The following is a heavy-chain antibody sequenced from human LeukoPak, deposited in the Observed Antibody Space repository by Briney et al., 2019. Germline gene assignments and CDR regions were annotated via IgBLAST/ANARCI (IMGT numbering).Heavy chain of an antibody. J-gene: IGHJ5*02. Sequence: GGSLRLSCAASGITFGNNWMHWVRQGPGKGLVWISRINSDGGGAIYADSVKGRFTASRDNTKNTLYLQMNSLRAEDTAVYYCARDVPHNWFDTWGQGTLVTVSS. CDR1: GITFGNNW. CDR3: ARDVPHNWFDT. V-gene: IGHV3-74*01. CDR2: INSDGGGA.